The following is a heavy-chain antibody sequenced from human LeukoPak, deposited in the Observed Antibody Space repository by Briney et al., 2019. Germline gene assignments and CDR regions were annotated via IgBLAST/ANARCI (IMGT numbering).Heavy chain of an antibody. V-gene: IGHV1-2*02. CDR2: INPNSGGT. J-gene: IGHJ6*02. Sequence: ASVKVSCKASGYTFTSYYMHWVRQAPGQGLEWMGWINPNSGGTNYAQKFQGRVTMTRDTSISTAYMELSRLRSDDTAVYYCASTYSSSYHYYYYGMDVWGQGTTVTVSS. CDR1: GYTFTSYY. CDR3: ASTYSSSYHYYYYGMDV. D-gene: IGHD6-6*01.